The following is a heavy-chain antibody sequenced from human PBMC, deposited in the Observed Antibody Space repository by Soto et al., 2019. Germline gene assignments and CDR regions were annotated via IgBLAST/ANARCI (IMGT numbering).Heavy chain of an antibody. CDR1: GFTFVDYA. D-gene: IGHD6-6*01. CDR2: IRSKAYGGTT. CDR3: TRDRYSSSSGPSDY. Sequence: GGSLRLSCTASGFTFVDYAMSWFRQAPGKGLEWVGFIRSKAYGGTTEYAASVKGRFTISRDDSKSIAYLQMNSLKTEDTAVYYCTRDRYSSSSGPSDYWGQGTLVTVSS. J-gene: IGHJ4*02. V-gene: IGHV3-49*03.